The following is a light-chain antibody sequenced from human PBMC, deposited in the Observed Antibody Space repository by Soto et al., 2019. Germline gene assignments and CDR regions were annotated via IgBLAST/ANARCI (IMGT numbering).Light chain of an antibody. J-gene: IGKJ5*01. CDR1: QRVNTNY. CDR2: GAP. Sequence: EIVLTQSPDTLSLSPGETATLSCRASQRVNTNYLAWYQRRPGQAPRLLISGAPNRATGTPDRFVGRGSGTDFTLTIDRLAPEDFAVYYCQQYSSSPITFGHGTRLEIK. CDR3: QQYSSSPIT. V-gene: IGKV3-20*01.